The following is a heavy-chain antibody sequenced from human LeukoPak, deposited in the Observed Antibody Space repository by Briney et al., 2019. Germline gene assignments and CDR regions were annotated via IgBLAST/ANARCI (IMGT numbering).Heavy chain of an antibody. CDR1: GFTFSSYE. CDR2: ISSSGTTI. J-gene: IGHJ4*02. CDR3: ARLSEGPLSLFDY. Sequence: GGSLRLSCAASGFTFSSYEMNWVRQAPGKGLEWVSYISSSGTTIYFADSMKGRFTISRDNAKNLLYLQMNSLRAEDTAVYYCARLSEGPLSLFDYWGQGILVTVSS. D-gene: IGHD2/OR15-2a*01. V-gene: IGHV3-48*03.